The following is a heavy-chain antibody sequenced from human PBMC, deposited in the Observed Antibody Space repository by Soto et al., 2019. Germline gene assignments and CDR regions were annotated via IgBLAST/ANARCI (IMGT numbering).Heavy chain of an antibody. J-gene: IGHJ4*02. V-gene: IGHV3-74*01. CDR3: VRYPRSVGGSYRPDY. Sequence: GGSLSLSCAASGFTFSSYWMHWVRQVPEKGLVWVSRINSDGSITNYADAVKGRFTISRDNVKNTLYLQMNSLRAEDTAVYYCVRYPRSVGGSYRPDYGGQGTLVTVSA. CDR2: INSDGSIT. CDR1: GFTFSSYW. D-gene: IGHD3-16*02.